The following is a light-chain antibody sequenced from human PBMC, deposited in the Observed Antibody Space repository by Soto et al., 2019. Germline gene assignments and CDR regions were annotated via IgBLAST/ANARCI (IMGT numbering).Light chain of an antibody. J-gene: IGKJ1*01. Sequence: DIQMTQSPSTLSASFGDRVTITCRASQSISNWFAWYQQNPGKAPNLLIYKASNLESGVPSRFRGSGSGTEFTLTISSLQPDDLETYYCQQYNNYFWAFGQGTKVDIK. CDR2: KAS. CDR3: QQYNNYFWA. V-gene: IGKV1-5*03. CDR1: QSISNW.